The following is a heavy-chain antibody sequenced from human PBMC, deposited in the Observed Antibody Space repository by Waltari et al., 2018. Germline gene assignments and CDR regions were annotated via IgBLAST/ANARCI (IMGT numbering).Heavy chain of an antibody. J-gene: IGHJ4*02. CDR1: GDSIANYY. V-gene: IGHV4-4*07. CDR3: VYGDPSGDFFF. D-gene: IGHD6-25*01. Sequence: QLKLQESGPGLVKPSETLSLTCNVSGDSIANYYWNWIRQPAGQGLEWIGRFTIRGTTNYSPSLKSRVSVSVDRSKNQFSLKLTSVTAADTAVYYCVYGDPSGDFFFWGPGTLVTVSS. CDR2: FTIRGTT.